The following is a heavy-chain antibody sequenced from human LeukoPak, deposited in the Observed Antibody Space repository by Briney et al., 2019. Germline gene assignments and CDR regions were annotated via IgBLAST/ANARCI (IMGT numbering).Heavy chain of an antibody. V-gene: IGHV4-59*01. J-gene: IGHJ6*02. CDR1: GASMSGFY. D-gene: IGHD3-10*01. CDR2: IYYSGSST. CDR3: ARTSRHFYGSGTNLTPWPAGMDV. Sequence: SETLSLTCTVSGASMSGFYWTWIRQPPGRALEWIGSIYYSGSSTKYNPSLKSRVTISVDTSKSQFSLNLNSATAADTAVYYCARTSRHFYGSGTNLTPWPAGMDVWGQGTTVTVSS.